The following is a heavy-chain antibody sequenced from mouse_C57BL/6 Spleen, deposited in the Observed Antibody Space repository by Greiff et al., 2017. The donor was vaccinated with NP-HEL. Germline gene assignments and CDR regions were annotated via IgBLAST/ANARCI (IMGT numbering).Heavy chain of an antibody. D-gene: IGHD1-1*01. Sequence: QVQLMQSGAELVRPGSSVKLSCKASGYTFTSYWMHWVKQRPIQGLEWIGNIDPSDSETHYNQKFKDKATLTVDKSSSTAYMQLSSLTSEDSAVYYCARSEGRGPYAMDYWGQGTSVTVSS. CDR1: GYTFTSYW. V-gene: IGHV1-52*01. J-gene: IGHJ4*01. CDR2: IDPSDSET. CDR3: ARSEGRGPYAMDY.